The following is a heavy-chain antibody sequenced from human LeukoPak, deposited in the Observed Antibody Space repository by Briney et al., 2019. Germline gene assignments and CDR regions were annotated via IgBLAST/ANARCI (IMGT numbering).Heavy chain of an antibody. CDR3: ARVESLSGGTSPVLLWFGELFEGVAFDI. CDR1: GFTFSSYG. J-gene: IGHJ3*02. CDR2: IKQDGGGK. V-gene: IGHV3-7*01. Sequence: GGSLGPSGEPPGFTFSSYGRTWVGQPPGKGLEGGANIKQDGGGKNKVDSVKGRFTISRDNAKNSLYLQMNSLRAEDTAVYYCARVESLSGGTSPVLLWFGELFEGVAFDIWGQGTMVTVSS. D-gene: IGHD3-10*01.